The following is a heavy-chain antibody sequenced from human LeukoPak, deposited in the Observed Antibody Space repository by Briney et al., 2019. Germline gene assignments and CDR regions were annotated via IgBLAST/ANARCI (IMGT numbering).Heavy chain of an antibody. D-gene: IGHD6-13*01. CDR2: INHSGST. Sequence: KASETLSLTCAVYGGSFSGYYWSWIRQPPGKGLEWIGEINHSGSTNYNPSLKSRVTISVDTSKNQFSLKLSSVTDADTAVYYCAKDSGYSSSWPPVNYFDYWGQGTLVTVSS. CDR1: GGSFSGYY. V-gene: IGHV4-34*01. CDR3: AKDSGYSSSWPPVNYFDY. J-gene: IGHJ4*02.